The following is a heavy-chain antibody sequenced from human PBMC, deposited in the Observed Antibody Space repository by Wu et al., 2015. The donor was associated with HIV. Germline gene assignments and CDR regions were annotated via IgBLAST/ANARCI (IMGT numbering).Heavy chain of an antibody. V-gene: IGHV1-69*05. CDR1: GGTFSGYA. D-gene: IGHD5-12*01. J-gene: IGHJ6*02. CDR3: ARNTDSVATSLYSLGV. Sequence: QVQLVQSGAEVKKPGSSVNVSCQAFGGTFSGYAVNWVRQAPGQGLEWMGGIIPVFGTTSYAQKFRGRVTFSTDESKRTVYMELSSLRNEDTAVYYCARNTDSVATSLYSLGVWGQGTTVTVSS. CDR2: IIPVFGTT.